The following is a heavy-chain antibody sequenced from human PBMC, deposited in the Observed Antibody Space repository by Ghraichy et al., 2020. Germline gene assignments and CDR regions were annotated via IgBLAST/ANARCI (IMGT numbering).Heavy chain of an antibody. CDR3: ARWDGYNDGYFDY. J-gene: IGHJ4*02. CDR2: VYYNASN. CDR1: GGSVSSGAYY. V-gene: IGHV4-61*08. Sequence: SETLSLTCSVSGGSVSSGAYYWSWLRQRQGLELEWIGYVYYNASNKYKSSLKSRVTISQDTSKNQFSLKLSSVTAADTDVYYCARWDGYNDGYFDYWGQGTLVIVSS. D-gene: IGHD5-24*01.